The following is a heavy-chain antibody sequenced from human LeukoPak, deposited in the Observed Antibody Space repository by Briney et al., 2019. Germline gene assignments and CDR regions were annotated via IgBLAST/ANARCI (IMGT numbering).Heavy chain of an antibody. CDR3: AKWGPYCVGDYCPALDS. J-gene: IGHJ4*02. D-gene: IGHD2-21*02. CDR1: GFTFSSYA. CDR2: INQDGSKK. V-gene: IGHV3-7*01. Sequence: GGSLRLSCAASGFTFSSYAMSWVRQAPGKGLEWVANINQDGSKKRYADSMKGRFTISRDDAKESLYLQLNSLRAEDTAVYYCAKWGPYCVGDYCPALDSWGPGTLVTVSS.